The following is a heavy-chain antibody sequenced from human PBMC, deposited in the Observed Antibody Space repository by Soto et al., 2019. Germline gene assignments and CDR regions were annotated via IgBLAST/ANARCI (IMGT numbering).Heavy chain of an antibody. CDR1: GYTFTSYA. J-gene: IGHJ4*02. CDR3: ARGPVTIFGVADY. D-gene: IGHD3-3*01. Sequence: ASVKVSCKASGYTFTSYAMHWVRQAPGQRLEWMGLINAGNGDTKSSQKFQGRVTLTMDTPATTAYMELSSLRSEDTAVYYCARGPVTIFGVADYWGQGTLVTVSS. CDR2: INAGNGDT. V-gene: IGHV1-3*01.